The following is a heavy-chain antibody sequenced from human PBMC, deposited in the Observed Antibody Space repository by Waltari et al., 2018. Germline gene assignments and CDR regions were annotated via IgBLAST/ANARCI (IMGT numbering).Heavy chain of an antibody. CDR1: GGTFSSYA. V-gene: IGHV1-69*04. J-gene: IGHJ4*02. CDR2: IIPILGIA. CDR3: AREASSVSPRRYFDY. D-gene: IGHD4-4*01. Sequence: QVQLVQSGAEVKKPGSSVKVSCKASGGTFSSYAISWVRQAPGQGLEWMGGIIPILGIANYAQKFKGRVTITADESTSTAYMELSSLRSEDTAVYYCAREASSVSPRRYFDYWGQGTLVTVSS.